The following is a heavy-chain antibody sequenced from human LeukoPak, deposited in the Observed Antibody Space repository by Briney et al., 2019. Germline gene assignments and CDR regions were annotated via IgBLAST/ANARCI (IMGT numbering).Heavy chain of an antibody. J-gene: IGHJ4*02. Sequence: GASVKVSCKASGYTFTKYVVHWVRQAPGQRREWMGWINAGNGDTKYSQNFQDRVTITRDTSANTAYMELSSLTSEDTALYYCARDDCGDTCYPGGYWGQGTLVTVSS. CDR3: ARDDCGDTCYPGGY. V-gene: IGHV1-3*01. CDR2: INAGNGDT. D-gene: IGHD2-21*01. CDR1: GYTFTKYV.